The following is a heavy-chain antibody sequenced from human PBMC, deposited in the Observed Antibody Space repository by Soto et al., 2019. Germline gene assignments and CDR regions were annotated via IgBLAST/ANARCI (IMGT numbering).Heavy chain of an antibody. Sequence: ASVKVSCKASGYTLTSYYMHWVRQAPGQGLEWMGIINPSGGSTSYAQKFQGRVTMTRDTSTSTVYMELSSLRSEDTAVYYCARDFKKRITMIVVVEPLVYWGQGTLVTVSS. V-gene: IGHV1-46*01. D-gene: IGHD3-22*01. CDR2: INPSGGST. J-gene: IGHJ4*02. CDR1: GYTLTSYY. CDR3: ARDFKKRITMIVVVEPLVY.